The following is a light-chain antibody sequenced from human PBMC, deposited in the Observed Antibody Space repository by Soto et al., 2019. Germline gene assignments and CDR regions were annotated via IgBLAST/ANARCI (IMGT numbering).Light chain of an antibody. CDR1: SGSVSTSYY. Sequence: QAVVTQEPSFSVSPGGTVTLTCGLSSGSVSTSYYPSWYQQTPDQAPRTLIYSTNTRSSGVPDRFSGSILGNKAALTITGAQADDESDYYCVLYMGSGIRVFGTGTKLTVL. J-gene: IGLJ1*01. CDR3: VLYMGSGIRV. CDR2: STN. V-gene: IGLV8-61*01.